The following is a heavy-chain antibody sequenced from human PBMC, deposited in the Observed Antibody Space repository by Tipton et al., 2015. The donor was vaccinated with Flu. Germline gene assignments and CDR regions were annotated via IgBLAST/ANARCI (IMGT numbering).Heavy chain of an antibody. D-gene: IGHD5-24*01. V-gene: IGHV4-34*01. J-gene: IGHJ3*02. Sequence: LRLSCAVYGGSFSAYYWSWIRQSPGKGLEWIGEINHSGSTNYNPSLKSRVTISVETSKKQFSLKLSSVTAADTAVYYCARGARRDGYKRANPGRFGFDIWGQGTMVTVSS. CDR1: GGSFSAYY. CDR2: INHSGST. CDR3: ARGARRDGYKRANPGRFGFDI.